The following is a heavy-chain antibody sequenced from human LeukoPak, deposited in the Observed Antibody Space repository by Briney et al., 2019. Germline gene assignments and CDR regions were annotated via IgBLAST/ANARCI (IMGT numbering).Heavy chain of an antibody. V-gene: IGHV4-30-4*01. CDR2: IYYSGST. Sequence: PSETLSLTCTVSGGSISSGDYYWSWIRQPPGKGLEWIGYIYYSGSTYYNPSLKSRVTISVDTSKNQFSLKLSSVTAADTAVYYCARISARAAAADYWGQGTLVTVSS. D-gene: IGHD6-13*01. CDR3: ARISARAAAADY. J-gene: IGHJ4*02. CDR1: GGSISSGDYY.